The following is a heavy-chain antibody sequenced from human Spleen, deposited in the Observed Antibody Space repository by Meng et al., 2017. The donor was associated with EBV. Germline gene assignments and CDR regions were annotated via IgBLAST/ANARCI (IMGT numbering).Heavy chain of an antibody. Sequence: QGQVQGSGPGLVKPSQTLSLTVDGSGGSISSGGYYWSWIRQPPGKGLEWIGYINYRGNTYDNPSLRSRAALSVDTSKNQFSLKLSSVTAADTAVYYCARGAAKWFDPWGPGTLVTVSS. CDR3: ARGAAKWFDP. D-gene: IGHD6-25*01. J-gene: IGHJ5*02. V-gene: IGHV4-30-4*01. CDR2: INYRGNT. CDR1: GGSISSGGYY.